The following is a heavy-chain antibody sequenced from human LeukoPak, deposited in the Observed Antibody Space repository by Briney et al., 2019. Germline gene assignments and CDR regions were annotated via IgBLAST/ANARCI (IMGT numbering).Heavy chain of an antibody. CDR2: IYYSGST. CDR1: GGSISSSSYY. Sequence: SETLSLTCTVSGGSISSSSYYWGWIRQPPGKGLEWTGSIYYSGSTYYNPSLKSRVTISVDTSKNQFSLKLSSVTAADTAVYYCARAYDSSGYPFDYWGQGTLVTVSS. J-gene: IGHJ4*02. CDR3: ARAYDSSGYPFDY. V-gene: IGHV4-39*01. D-gene: IGHD3-22*01.